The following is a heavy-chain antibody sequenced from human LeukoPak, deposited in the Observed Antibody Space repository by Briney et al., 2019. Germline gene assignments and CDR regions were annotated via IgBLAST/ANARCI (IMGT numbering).Heavy chain of an antibody. D-gene: IGHD3-10*01. V-gene: IGHV3-23*01. CDR3: AKGLYFGELLGPCDF. CDR2: VSGNDAST. CDR1: GFICSSYA. J-gene: IGHJ4*02. Sequence: GGSLRLSCAASGFICSSYAMTWVRQAPGKGLEWVSVVSGNDASTYYADSVKGRFTISRDNSNNTLYLQMNSLRAEDTAVYYCAKGLYFGELLGPCDFWGQGTLVTVSS.